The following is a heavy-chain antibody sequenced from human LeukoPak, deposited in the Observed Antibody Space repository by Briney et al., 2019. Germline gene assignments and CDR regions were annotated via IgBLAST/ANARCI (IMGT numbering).Heavy chain of an antibody. CDR3: TKASWEGVTTTYFDY. V-gene: IGHV3-23*01. CDR2: ISGGGGVT. Sequence: GGSLRLSCAVSGCIFSNYAMNWVRQAPGKGLEWVSGISGGGGVTYYADSVKGRFTISKDNSKNTLYLQMNSLRGDDTARYYCTKASWEGVTTTYFDYWGQGTLVPVSS. J-gene: IGHJ4*02. CDR1: GCIFSNYA. D-gene: IGHD1-26*01.